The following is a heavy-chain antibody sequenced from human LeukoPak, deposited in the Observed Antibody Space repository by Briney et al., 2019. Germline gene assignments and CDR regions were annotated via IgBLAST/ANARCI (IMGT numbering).Heavy chain of an antibody. D-gene: IGHD2-2*02. CDR3: ASLYCSRTSCYMDP. Sequence: SETLSLTCTVSGGSVNSLSYYWSWIRQPPGKGLEWIGYISYTGSTNHNPSLKSRVTISVDTSKNQFSLKLSSVTAVDTAVYYCASLYCSRTSCYMDPWGQGTLVTVSS. CDR2: ISYTGST. V-gene: IGHV4-61*01. CDR1: GGSVNSLSYY. J-gene: IGHJ5*02.